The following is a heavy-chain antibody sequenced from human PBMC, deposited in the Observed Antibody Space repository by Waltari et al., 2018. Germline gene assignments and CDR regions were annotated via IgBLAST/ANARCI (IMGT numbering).Heavy chain of an antibody. J-gene: IGHJ6*02. V-gene: IGHV4-59*01. D-gene: IGHD1-20*01. CDR3: ARASSRISYYYYYGMDV. CDR1: GGSISSYY. CDR2: IYYSGST. Sequence: QVQLQESGPGLVKPSETLSLTCPVSGGSISSYYWSWIRQPPGKGLEWIGYIYYSGSTNYNPSLKSRVTISVDTSKNQFSLKLSSVTAADTAVYYCARASSRISYYYYYGMDVWGQGTTVTVSS.